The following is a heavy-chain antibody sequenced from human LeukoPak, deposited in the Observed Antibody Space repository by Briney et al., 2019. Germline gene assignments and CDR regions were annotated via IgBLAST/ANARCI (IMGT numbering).Heavy chain of an antibody. D-gene: IGHD5-24*01. CDR2: IRHDGSNK. Sequence: GRSLRLSCTTSGFIFSNYGMHWVRKAPGKGLEWVAFIRHDGSNKYYADSVKGRCTISRDNSKKTVYLQMNSLRTEDTAVYYCAKDRWLQGYFDYWGQGTLVTVSS. J-gene: IGHJ4*02. V-gene: IGHV3-30*02. CDR1: GFIFSNYG. CDR3: AKDRWLQGYFDY.